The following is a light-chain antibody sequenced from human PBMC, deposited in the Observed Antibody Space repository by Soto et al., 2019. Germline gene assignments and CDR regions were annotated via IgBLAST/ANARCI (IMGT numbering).Light chain of an antibody. J-gene: IGLJ2*01. CDR2: EVF. CDR3: SSYAGSDFLV. CDR1: GNDVGTYNL. Sequence: QSALTQPASVTGSPGQSITISCTGTGNDVGTYNLVSWYQQHPGKAPKLLLYEVFHRPSGIPDRFSGSKSGHTASLTVSGLRADDEATYYCSSYAGSDFLVFGGGTKVTVL. V-gene: IGLV2-14*02.